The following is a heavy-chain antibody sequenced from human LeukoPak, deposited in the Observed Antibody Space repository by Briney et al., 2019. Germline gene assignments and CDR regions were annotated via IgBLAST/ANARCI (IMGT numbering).Heavy chain of an antibody. D-gene: IGHD3-10*01. V-gene: IGHV3-23*01. CDR2: ISGSGGST. J-gene: IGHJ5*02. CDR1: GFTFSSYA. Sequence: PGGSLRLSCAASGFTFSSYAMSWVRQAPGKGLEWVSGISGSGGSTYYADSVKGRFTISRDNSKNTLYLQMNTLRAEDTAVYYCAKAGGAYLYNWFDPWGQGTLVTVSS. CDR3: AKAGGAYLYNWFDP.